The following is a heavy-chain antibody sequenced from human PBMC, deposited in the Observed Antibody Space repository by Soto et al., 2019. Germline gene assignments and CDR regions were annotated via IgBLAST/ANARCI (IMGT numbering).Heavy chain of an antibody. CDR2: IYNNGGT. V-gene: IGHV4-59*01. D-gene: IGHD3-22*01. Sequence: SETLSLTCSVSGDSITSSYWTWIRQPPGKGLEWIGYIYNNGGTNYNPSLKSRVTVSMDTSKNQFSLTLTAVTAADTAMYYCARDHFYFYDSSGFRPYAFDTWGPGTLVTVSS. CDR1: GDSITSSY. CDR3: ARDHFYFYDSSGFRPYAFDT. J-gene: IGHJ3*02.